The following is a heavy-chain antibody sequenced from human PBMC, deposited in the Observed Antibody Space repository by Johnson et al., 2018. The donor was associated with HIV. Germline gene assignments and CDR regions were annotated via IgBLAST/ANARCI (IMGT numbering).Heavy chain of an antibody. Sequence: QVQLVESGGGVVQPGKSLTLSCVGSGLSFSNFGIHWVRQAPGKGSEWVAVIRYDGGTKYYEDSLKGRFTISRDNSKNTLYLQMNILRAEATAVYYCARGTHEVVVVAATSAFDIWGQGTIVTVSS. CDR2: IRYDGGTK. V-gene: IGHV3-30*03. CDR3: ARGTHEVVVVAATSAFDI. J-gene: IGHJ3*02. CDR1: GLSFSNFG. D-gene: IGHD2-15*01.